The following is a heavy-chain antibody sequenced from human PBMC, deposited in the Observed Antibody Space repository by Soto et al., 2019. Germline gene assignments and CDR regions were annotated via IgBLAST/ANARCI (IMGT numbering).Heavy chain of an antibody. J-gene: IGHJ1*01. CDR1: GFTFSSYS. CDR3: ARDPERIVGATTLGYFQH. D-gene: IGHD1-26*01. V-gene: IGHV3-48*02. Sequence: EVQLVESGGGLVQPGGSLRLSCAASGFTFSSYSMNWVRQAPGKGLEWVSYISSSSTIYYADSVKGRFTISRDNAKNSLYLQMNSLRDEDTAVYYCARDPERIVGATTLGYFQHWGQGTLVTVSS. CDR2: ISSSSTI.